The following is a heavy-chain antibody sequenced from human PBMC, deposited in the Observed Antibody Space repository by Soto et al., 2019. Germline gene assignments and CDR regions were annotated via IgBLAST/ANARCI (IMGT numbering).Heavy chain of an antibody. CDR2: IYYSGST. CDR1: GGSISSGDYY. V-gene: IGHV4-30-4*01. D-gene: IGHD2-15*01. Sequence: SSETLSLTCTVSGGSISSGDYYWSWIRQPPGKGLEWIGYIYYSGSTYYNPSLKSRVTISVDTSKNQFSLKLSSVTAADTAVYYCARESCSGGSCYLSGYYYGMDVWGQGTTVTVSS. J-gene: IGHJ6*02. CDR3: ARESCSGGSCYLSGYYYGMDV.